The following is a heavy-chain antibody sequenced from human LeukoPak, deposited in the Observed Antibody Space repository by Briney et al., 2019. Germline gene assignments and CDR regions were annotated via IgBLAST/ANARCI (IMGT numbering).Heavy chain of an antibody. J-gene: IGHJ4*02. CDR2: INDSGRS. D-gene: IGHD1-26*01. CDR3: ARRELLQDFFDY. CDR1: GGSFSGYY. Sequence: SETLSLTCGVYGGSFSGYYWSWIRQPPGKGLEWIGEINDSGRSNYKSSLKSRVTISEDTSKNQFSLKLSSVTAADTAVYYCARRELLQDFFDYWGQGTLVTVSS. V-gene: IGHV4-34*01.